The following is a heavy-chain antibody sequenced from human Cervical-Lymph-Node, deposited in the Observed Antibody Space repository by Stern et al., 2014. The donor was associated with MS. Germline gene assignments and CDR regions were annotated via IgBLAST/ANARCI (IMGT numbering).Heavy chain of an antibody. V-gene: IGHV5-51*04. Sequence: EVQLVESGAEVRKPGESLKISCKASGYTFTDYWIGWGRQMPGKGLEWMGIIYPRDSDITYSPAFQGQVTLLADRPTSTAYLQWSSRRASDTAIYYCARRMPPDYWGQGTLVTVSS. CDR1: GYTFTDYW. J-gene: IGHJ4*02. CDR3: ARRMPPDY. CDR2: IYPRDSDI. D-gene: IGHD2-2*01.